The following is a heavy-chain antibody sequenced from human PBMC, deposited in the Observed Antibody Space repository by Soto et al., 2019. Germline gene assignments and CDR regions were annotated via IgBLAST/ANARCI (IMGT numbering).Heavy chain of an antibody. Sequence: SETLSLTCAVYGGSFSGYYSSWIRQPPGKGLEWIGEINHDGITNYNPSLKSRVTISLDTSKNQFSLKLSSVSAAGTAVYYCARGRGIATRFFDYWGQGXLVTVYS. J-gene: IGHJ4*02. D-gene: IGHD6-6*01. V-gene: IGHV4-34*01. CDR2: INHDGIT. CDR1: GGSFSGYY. CDR3: ARGRGIATRFFDY.